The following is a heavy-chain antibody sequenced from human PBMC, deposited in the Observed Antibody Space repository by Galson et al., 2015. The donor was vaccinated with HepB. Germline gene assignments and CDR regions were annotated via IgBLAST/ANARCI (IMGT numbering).Heavy chain of an antibody. Sequence: SEPLSLTCTVSSGSMTIYSWSWYRQPAGRGLEWIGRLYTSGSTNYNRSLKSRVFMSIDTSKNQYSLTLYSVTAADPAVYYCARDRWVAVAAHRRLFSGTDVWGQGTTVTVSS. CDR2: LYTSGST. J-gene: IGHJ6*02. V-gene: IGHV4-4*07. D-gene: IGHD6-19*01. CDR3: ARDRWVAVAAHRRLFSGTDV. CDR1: SGSMTIYS.